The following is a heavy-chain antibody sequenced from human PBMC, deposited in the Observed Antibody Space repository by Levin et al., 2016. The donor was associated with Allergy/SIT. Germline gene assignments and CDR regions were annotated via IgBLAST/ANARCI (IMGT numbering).Heavy chain of an antibody. V-gene: IGHV3-23*01. Sequence: GESLKISCAASGFTFTTYAMSWVRQAPGKGLEWVSGITGGGGTTYYADSVKGRFTISRDNAKNSLYLQMNSLRDEDTAVYYCARALQKDYDILTGYRPFDYWGQGTLVTVSS. CDR3: ARALQKDYDILTGYRPFDY. D-gene: IGHD3-9*01. CDR2: ITGGGGTT. J-gene: IGHJ4*02. CDR1: GFTFTTYA.